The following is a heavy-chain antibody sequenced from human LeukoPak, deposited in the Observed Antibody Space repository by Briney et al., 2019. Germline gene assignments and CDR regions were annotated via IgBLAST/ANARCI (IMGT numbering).Heavy chain of an antibody. V-gene: IGHV3-7*01. J-gene: IGHJ4*02. CDR3: ARDRAYSTFDY. CDR1: GFTFSNYW. D-gene: IGHD2-21*01. Sequence: GGSLRLSCTASGFTFSNYWMCWVRQAPGKGLEWMVNINEDGTKTNYVPSVKGRFTISRDNTKNSLYLHMNSLRAEDTAVYYCARDRAYSTFDYWGQGTLVTVSS. CDR2: INEDGTKT.